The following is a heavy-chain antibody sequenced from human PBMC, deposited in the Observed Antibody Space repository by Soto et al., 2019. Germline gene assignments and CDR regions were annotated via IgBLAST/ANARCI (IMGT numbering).Heavy chain of an antibody. CDR2: IKRDGSEK. Sequence: EVQLVESGGGLVQPGGSLRLSCAASGFTFSNYWMSWVRHVAGKGLEWVANIKRDGSEKYYVDSVMGRFTISRDNVKDSLYLQMDSLRAEDTAVYYCARVRSPRSGDYYGMDAWGQGTTVTVSS. CDR1: GFTFSNYW. D-gene: IGHD3-10*01. V-gene: IGHV3-7*05. J-gene: IGHJ6*02. CDR3: ARVRSPRSGDYYGMDA.